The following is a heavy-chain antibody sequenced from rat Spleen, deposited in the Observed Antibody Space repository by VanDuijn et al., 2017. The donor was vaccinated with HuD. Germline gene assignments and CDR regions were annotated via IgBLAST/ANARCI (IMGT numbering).Heavy chain of an antibody. J-gene: IGHJ2*01. CDR2: ISTNGGST. CDR1: GFTFSNYD. V-gene: IGHV5S23*01. CDR3: ARQDGYYGSEVY. D-gene: IGHD1-6*01. Sequence: EVQLVESGGGLVQPGRSLKLSCTTSGFTFSNYDMTWVRQSPTKGLEWVTSISTNGGSTYYRDSVKGRFTISRDNVKSTLYLQMDSLRSADTATYYWARQDGYYGSEVYWGQGVMVTVSS.